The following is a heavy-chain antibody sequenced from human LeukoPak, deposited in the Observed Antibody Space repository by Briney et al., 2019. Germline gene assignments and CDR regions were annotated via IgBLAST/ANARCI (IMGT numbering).Heavy chain of an antibody. V-gene: IGHV3-30-3*01. CDR2: ISFDGTNK. CDR3: AKDKGDGEYVDY. CDR1: GFTFNHYA. D-gene: IGHD5-24*01. Sequence: GGSLRLSCAASGFTFNHYAMHWVRQSPGKGLEWVSVISFDGTNKDYADSVKGRFTISRDKSKNSLYLEMNSLKIEDTGLYYCAKDKGDGEYVDYWGQGTLVTVSS. J-gene: IGHJ4*02.